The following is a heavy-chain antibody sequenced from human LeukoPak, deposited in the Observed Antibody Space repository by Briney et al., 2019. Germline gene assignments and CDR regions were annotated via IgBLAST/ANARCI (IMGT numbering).Heavy chain of an antibody. D-gene: IGHD3-10*01. J-gene: IGHJ4*02. CDR1: GGSISSNSYY. Sequence: SGTLSLTCAVSGGSISSNSYYWGWIRQPPGKGLEWIGSIYYSGSTYYNPSLKSRVTISVDTSKNQFSLKLSSVTAADTAVYYCARTRYYYNSRSYGAPYYFDYWGQGTLVTVSS. V-gene: IGHV4-39*01. CDR2: IYYSGST. CDR3: ARTRYYYNSRSYGAPYYFDY.